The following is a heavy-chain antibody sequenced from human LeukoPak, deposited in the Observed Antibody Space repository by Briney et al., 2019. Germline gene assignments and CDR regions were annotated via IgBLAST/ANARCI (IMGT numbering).Heavy chain of an antibody. J-gene: IGHJ4*02. Sequence: GGSLRLSCAASGFTFSNAWMSWVRQAPGKGLEWVANIKQDGSQKYYVDSVKGRFTISRDNAKNTLYLQMNSLRAEDTAVYYCARRLVPDYWGQGTLVTVSS. CDR3: ARRLVPDY. D-gene: IGHD6-19*01. CDR1: GFTFSNAW. CDR2: IKQDGSQK. V-gene: IGHV3-7*01.